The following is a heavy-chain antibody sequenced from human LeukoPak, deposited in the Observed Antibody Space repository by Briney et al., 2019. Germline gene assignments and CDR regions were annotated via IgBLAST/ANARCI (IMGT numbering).Heavy chain of an antibody. CDR3: AKELGDWSALQNDY. D-gene: IGHD3/OR15-3a*01. J-gene: IGHJ4*02. Sequence: GGSLRLSCEASGFTHRNYAMNWVRQAPGKGLEWVSAITGSGDYTYYAYSVKGRFTISRDNSKNKLYLQMNSLRADDTAIYYCAKELGDWSALQNDYWGQGTLVTVSS. CDR2: ITGSGDYT. V-gene: IGHV3-23*01. CDR1: GFTHRNYA.